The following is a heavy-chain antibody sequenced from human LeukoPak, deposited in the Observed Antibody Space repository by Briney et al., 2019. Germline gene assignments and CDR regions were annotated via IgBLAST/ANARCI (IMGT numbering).Heavy chain of an antibody. D-gene: IGHD2-2*01. CDR3: ARDESSYIVVVPAANWFDP. V-gene: IGHV1-18*01. CDR1: GYTFTSYG. CDR2: ISAYNGNT. Sequence: GASVKVSCKASGYTFTSYGISWVRQAPGQGLEWMGWISAYNGNTNYAQKLQGRVTMTTDTSTSTAYMELRSLRSDDTAVYYCARDESSYIVVVPAANWFDPWGQGNLVTVSS. J-gene: IGHJ5*02.